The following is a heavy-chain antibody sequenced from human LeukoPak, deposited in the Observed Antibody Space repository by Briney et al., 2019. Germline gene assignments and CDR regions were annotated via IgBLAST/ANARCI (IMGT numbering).Heavy chain of an antibody. V-gene: IGHV3-7*01. Sequence: GGSLRLSCAASGFTFSSYWMSWVRQAPGKGLEWVANIKQDGSEKYYVDSVKGRFTISRDNAKNSLYLQMNSLRAEDTAVYYCARARLRAYNWFDPWGQGTLVTVSS. J-gene: IGHJ5*02. CDR3: ARARLRAYNWFDP. CDR2: IKQDGSEK. D-gene: IGHD2-21*01. CDR1: GFTFSSYW.